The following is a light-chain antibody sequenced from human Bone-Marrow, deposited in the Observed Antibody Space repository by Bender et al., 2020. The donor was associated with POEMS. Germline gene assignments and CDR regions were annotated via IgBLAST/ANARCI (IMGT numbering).Light chain of an antibody. Sequence: SYELTQPPSVSVSPGQTARITCSGDTLAKRYVHWYQQKPGQAPFLVMYKDTERPSVIPERFSGSSSGTTVTLIISGVRAEDEADYYCQSSGDTVRVFGGGTKLTVL. CDR2: KDT. J-gene: IGLJ3*02. CDR1: TLAKRY. CDR3: QSSGDTVRV. V-gene: IGLV3-25*03.